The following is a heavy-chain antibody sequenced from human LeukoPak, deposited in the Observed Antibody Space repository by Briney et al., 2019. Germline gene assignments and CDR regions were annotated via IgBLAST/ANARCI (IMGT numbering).Heavy chain of an antibody. CDR2: IIPIFGTA. D-gene: IGHD3-3*01. CDR3: ARVDSWSGSIDY. V-gene: IGHV1-69*05. J-gene: IGHJ4*02. CDR1: GYTFTDYY. Sequence: SVKVSCKASGYTFTDYYMHWVRQAPGQGLEWMGGIIPIFGTANYAQKFQGRVTITTDESTSTAYMELSSLRSEDTAVYYCARVDSWSGSIDYWGQGTLVTVSS.